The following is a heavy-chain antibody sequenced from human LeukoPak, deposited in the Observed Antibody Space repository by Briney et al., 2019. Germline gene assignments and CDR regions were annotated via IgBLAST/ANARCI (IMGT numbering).Heavy chain of an antibody. CDR1: GVTFSDYY. CDR3: APVVGASLTIRFDL. V-gene: IGHV3-11*01. J-gene: IGHJ4*02. CDR2: ISGPGYPI. D-gene: IGHD2-15*01. Sequence: PGGSLRLSCQASGVTFSDYYMSWIRQAPGKGLEWIAYISGPGYPIYHADSVKGRFTIPRDNAERSLYLQMNSLRVEDTAGYYCAPVVGASLTIRFDLWGPGTLVTVSS.